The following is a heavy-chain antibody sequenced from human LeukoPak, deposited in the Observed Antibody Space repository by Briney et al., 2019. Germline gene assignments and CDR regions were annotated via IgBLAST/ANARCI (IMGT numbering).Heavy chain of an antibody. Sequence: PSETLSLTCTVSGGSISSSSYYWGWIRQPPGKGLEWIGSIYYSWSTYYNPPLKSRVTISVDTSKNQFSLKLSSVTAADTAVYYCARLGDSSSSWAYFDYWGQGTLVTASS. V-gene: IGHV4-39*01. CDR3: ARLGDSSSSWAYFDY. D-gene: IGHD6-13*01. CDR2: IYYSWST. CDR1: GGSISSSSYY. J-gene: IGHJ4*02.